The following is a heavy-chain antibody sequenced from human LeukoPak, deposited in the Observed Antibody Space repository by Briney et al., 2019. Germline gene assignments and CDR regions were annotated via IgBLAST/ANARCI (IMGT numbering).Heavy chain of an antibody. CDR1: GYTFTSYG. D-gene: IGHD3-10*01. CDR3: ARTGDVCMDV. Sequence: SGESLKISCKASGYTFTSYGISWVRQAPGQGLEWMGWISAYNGNTNYAQKLQGRVTMTTDTSTSTAYMELRSLRSDDTAVYYCARTGDVCMDVWGQGTTVTVSS. J-gene: IGHJ6*02. V-gene: IGHV1-18*01. CDR2: ISAYNGNT.